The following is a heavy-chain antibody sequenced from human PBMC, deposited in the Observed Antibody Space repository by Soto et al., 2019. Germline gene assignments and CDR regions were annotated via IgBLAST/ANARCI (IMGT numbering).Heavy chain of an antibody. CDR3: ARGYGSGSYYNPGLDN. J-gene: IGHJ4*02. CDR2: ISYDGSNK. D-gene: IGHD3-10*01. Sequence: GGSLRLSCAASGFTFSSYAMHWVRQAPGKGLEWVAVISYDGSNKYYADSVKGRFTISRDNSKNTLYLQMNSLRAEDTAVYYCARGYGSGSYYNPGLDNWGQGTLVTVSS. CDR1: GFTFSSYA. V-gene: IGHV3-30-3*01.